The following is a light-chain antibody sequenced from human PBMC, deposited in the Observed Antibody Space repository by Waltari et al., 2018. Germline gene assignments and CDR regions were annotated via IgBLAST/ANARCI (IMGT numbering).Light chain of an antibody. CDR3: QHYESLPVT. Sequence: EIGLTQPQRTRPQSPGEGSTLSGRASQSIRKYLAWYQQKPGQAPRLLIYHASSRAAGIPYRFSGSGSGTDFSLSISRLEPEDFAVYYCQHYESLPVTFGQGTKVEIK. V-gene: IGKV3-20*01. CDR1: QSIRKY. J-gene: IGKJ1*01. CDR2: HAS.